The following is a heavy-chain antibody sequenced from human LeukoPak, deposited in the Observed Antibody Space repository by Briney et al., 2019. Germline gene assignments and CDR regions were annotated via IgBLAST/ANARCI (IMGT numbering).Heavy chain of an antibody. CDR2: IYHSGST. Sequence: SETLSLTCTVSGYSISSGYYWGWIRQPPGRGPEWIGSIYHSGSTYYNPSLKSRVTISVDTSKNQFSLKLSSVTAADTAVYYCARGGRDTSEYYDFWSGSNRLYYYYYMDVWGKGTTVTVSS. J-gene: IGHJ6*03. CDR3: ARGGRDTSEYYDFWSGSNRLYYYYYMDV. CDR1: GYSISSGYY. D-gene: IGHD3-3*01. V-gene: IGHV4-38-2*02.